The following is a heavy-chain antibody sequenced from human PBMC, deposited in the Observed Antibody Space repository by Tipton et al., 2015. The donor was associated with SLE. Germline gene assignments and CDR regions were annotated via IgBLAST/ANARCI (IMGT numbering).Heavy chain of an antibody. CDR1: GGSISSYY. CDR2: IYYSGST. Sequence: LRLSCTVSGGSISSYYWSWIRQPPGKGLEWIGYIYYSGSTNYNPSLKSRVTISVDTSKNQFSLKLSSVTAADTAVYYCARGMRSYFGYWGQGTLATVSS. CDR3: ARGMRSYFGY. D-gene: IGHD5-24*01. J-gene: IGHJ4*02. V-gene: IGHV4-59*01.